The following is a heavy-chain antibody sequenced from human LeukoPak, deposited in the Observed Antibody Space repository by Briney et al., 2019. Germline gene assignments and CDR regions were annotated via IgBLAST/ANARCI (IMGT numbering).Heavy chain of an antibody. Sequence: SETLSLTCTVSGGSISSGGYYWSWIRQPPGKGLEWIGYIYHSGSTYYNPSLKSQVTISVDRSKNQFSLKLSSVTAADTAVYYCARDLEYYFDYWGQGTLVTVSS. CDR1: GGSISSGGYY. CDR3: ARDLEYYFDY. J-gene: IGHJ4*02. V-gene: IGHV4-30-2*01. CDR2: IYHSGST.